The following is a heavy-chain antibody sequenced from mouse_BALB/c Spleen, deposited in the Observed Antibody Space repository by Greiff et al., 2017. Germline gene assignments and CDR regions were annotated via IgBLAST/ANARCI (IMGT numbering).Heavy chain of an antibody. D-gene: IGHD1-1*01. Sequence: EVHLVESGGGLVQPGGSLKLSCAASGFTFSSYGMSWVRQTPDKRLELVATINSNGGSTYYPDSVKGRFTISRDNAKNTLYLQMSSLKSEDTAMYYCARVDYYGSSWGYWGQGTTLTVSS. J-gene: IGHJ2*01. CDR3: ARVDYYGSSWGY. V-gene: IGHV5-6-3*01. CDR2: INSNGGST. CDR1: GFTFSSYG.